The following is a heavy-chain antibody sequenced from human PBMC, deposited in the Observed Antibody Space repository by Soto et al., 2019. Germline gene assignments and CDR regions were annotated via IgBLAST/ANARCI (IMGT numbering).Heavy chain of an antibody. D-gene: IGHD3-22*01. J-gene: IGHJ4*02. CDR2: INQDESQK. CDR1: GFTFSNYW. V-gene: IGHV3-7*01. Sequence: EVQLVESGGGLVQPGGSLRLSCAASGFTFSNYWMGWVRQAPGKGMEWVADINQDESQKYYLKSVEGRFTISRDNAQNSLYLQMNSLGDKETAVYFCVRDHGYSSFEYWGQGTLVTVSS. CDR3: VRDHGYSSFEY.